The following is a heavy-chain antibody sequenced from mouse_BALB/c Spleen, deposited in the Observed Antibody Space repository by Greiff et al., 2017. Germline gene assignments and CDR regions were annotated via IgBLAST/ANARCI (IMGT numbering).Heavy chain of an antibody. CDR2: IRNKANGYTT. CDR1: GFTFTDYY. V-gene: IGHV7-3*02. Sequence: EVQGVESGGGLVQPGGSLRLSCATSGFTFTDYYMSWVRQPPGKALEWLGFIRNKANGYTTEYSASVKGRFTISRDNSQSILYLQMNTLRAEDSATYYCARGVYSWFAYWGQGTLVTVSA. D-gene: IGHD2-3*01. CDR3: ARGVYSWFAY. J-gene: IGHJ3*01.